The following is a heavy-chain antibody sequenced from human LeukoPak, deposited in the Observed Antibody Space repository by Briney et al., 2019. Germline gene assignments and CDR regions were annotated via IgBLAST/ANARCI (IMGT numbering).Heavy chain of an antibody. J-gene: IGHJ4*02. Sequence: GGSLRLSCAASGFTFSSYAMNWVRQAPGKGLEWVSYISSSGSTIYYADSVKGRFTISRDNAKNSLYLQMNSLRGEDTALYYCAKGRVVSHFDYWGQGTLVTVSS. CDR1: GFTFSSYA. CDR3: AKGRVVSHFDY. D-gene: IGHD3-3*01. CDR2: ISSSGSTI. V-gene: IGHV3-48*03.